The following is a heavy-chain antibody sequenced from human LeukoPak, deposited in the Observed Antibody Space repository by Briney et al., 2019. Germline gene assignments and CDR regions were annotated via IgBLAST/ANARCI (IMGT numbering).Heavy chain of an antibody. CDR1: GFTFSSYG. CDR2: ISYDGSNK. J-gene: IGHJ4*02. Sequence: GGSLRLSCAASGFTFSSYGMHWVRQAPGKGLEWVAVISYDGSNKYYADSVKGRFTISRDNSKNTLYLQMNSLRAEDTAVYYCAKTHHWYYFDYWGQGTLVTVSS. V-gene: IGHV3-30*18. CDR3: AKTHHWYYFDY.